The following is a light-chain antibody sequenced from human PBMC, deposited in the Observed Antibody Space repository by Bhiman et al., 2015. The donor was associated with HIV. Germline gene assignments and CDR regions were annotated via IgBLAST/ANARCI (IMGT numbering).Light chain of an antibody. V-gene: IGLV1-40*01. CDR3: QSYDSSLRIVI. CDR1: SSNIGADYD. Sequence: QSVLTQPPSVSGAPGQRVTISCTGSSSNIGADYDVHWYQQLPGTAPKLLIYGSTNRPSGVPDRFSGSRSGTSASLAISGLRAEDEADYYCQSYDSSLRIVIFGGGTTLTVL. CDR2: GST. J-gene: IGLJ2*01.